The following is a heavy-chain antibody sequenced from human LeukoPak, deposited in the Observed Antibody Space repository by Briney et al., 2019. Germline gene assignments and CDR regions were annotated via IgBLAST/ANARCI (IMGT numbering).Heavy chain of an antibody. Sequence: KSSETLSLTCSVSVGSISSYYWSWIRQPPGKGLEWIGYIYYSGSTNYNPSLKSRVTISIGTSKNQFSLKLSSVTAADTAMYYCASHYGSGFDSWGQGTLVTVSS. V-gene: IGHV4-59*01. J-gene: IGHJ4*02. CDR1: VGSISSYY. CDR2: IYYSGST. CDR3: ASHYGSGFDS. D-gene: IGHD3-10*01.